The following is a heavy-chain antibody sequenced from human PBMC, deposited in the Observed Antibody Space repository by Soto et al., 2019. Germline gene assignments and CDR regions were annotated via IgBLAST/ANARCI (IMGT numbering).Heavy chain of an antibody. D-gene: IGHD2-2*02. CDR3: AKDLGYCSSTSCYTGYYYYYGMDV. J-gene: IGHJ6*02. Sequence: EVQLVESGGGLVQPGGSLRLSCAASGFTFSSYAMSWVRQAPGKGLEWVSAISGSGGSTYYADSVKGRFTISRDNSKNTLYLQMNSLRAEDTAVYYCAKDLGYCSSTSCYTGYYYYYGMDVWGQGTTVTVSS. CDR1: GFTFSSYA. V-gene: IGHV3-23*04. CDR2: ISGSGGST.